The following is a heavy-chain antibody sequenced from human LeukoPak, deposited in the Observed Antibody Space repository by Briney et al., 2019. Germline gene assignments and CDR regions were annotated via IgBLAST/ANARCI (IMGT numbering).Heavy chain of an antibody. D-gene: IGHD3-10*01. CDR2: IYYSGST. J-gene: IGHJ4*02. V-gene: IGHV4-59*01. Sequence: SETLSLTCTVSGGSISRYYWSWVRQPPGEVLEWIGYIYYSGSTNYNPSLKSRVPISVDTSKNQFSLKLSSVTAADTAVYYCALLWFGELSAFDYWGQGTLVTVSS. CDR3: ALLWFGELSAFDY. CDR1: GGSISRYY.